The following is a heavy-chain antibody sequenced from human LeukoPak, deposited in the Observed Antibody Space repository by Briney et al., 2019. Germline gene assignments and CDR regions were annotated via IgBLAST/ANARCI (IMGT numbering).Heavy chain of an antibody. CDR3: ARDYYGSGSYYPTLFDY. CDR1: GFTFSGYG. CDR2: IWYDGSNK. J-gene: IGHJ4*02. V-gene: IGHV3-33*01. Sequence: PGGSLRLSCAASGFTFSGYGMHWVRQAPGKGLEWVAVIWYDGSNKYYADSVKGRFTISRDNSKNTLYLQMNSLRAEDTAVYYCARDYYGSGSYYPTLFDYWGQGTLVTVSS. D-gene: IGHD3-10*01.